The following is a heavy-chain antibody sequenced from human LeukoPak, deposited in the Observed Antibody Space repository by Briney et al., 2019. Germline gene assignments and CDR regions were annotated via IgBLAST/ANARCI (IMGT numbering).Heavy chain of an antibody. Sequence: SETLSLTCTVSGGSISSYYWSWIRQPPGKGLEWNGYIYYSGSTNYNPSLKSRVTISVDTSKNQFSLKLNSVTAADTAVYYCARVIDYYGSGSPNWFDPWGQGTLVTVSS. V-gene: IGHV4-59*01. CDR2: IYYSGST. CDR1: GGSISSYY. CDR3: ARVIDYYGSGSPNWFDP. D-gene: IGHD3-10*01. J-gene: IGHJ5*02.